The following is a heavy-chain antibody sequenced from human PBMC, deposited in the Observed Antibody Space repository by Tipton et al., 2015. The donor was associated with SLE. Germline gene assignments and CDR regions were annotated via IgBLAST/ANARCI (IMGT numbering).Heavy chain of an antibody. CDR2: ISGSGGST. CDR3: AKDLSSSSAIAVVGVFDY. V-gene: IGHV3-23*04. J-gene: IGHJ4*02. Sequence: QLVQSGGGLVQPGGSLRLSCAASGFTFSSYAMSWVRQAPGKGLEWVSAISGSGGSTYYADSVKGRFTISRDNSKNTLYLQMNSLRAEDTAVYYCAKDLSSSSAIAVVGVFDYWGQGTLVTVSS. CDR1: GFTFSSYA. D-gene: IGHD6-19*01.